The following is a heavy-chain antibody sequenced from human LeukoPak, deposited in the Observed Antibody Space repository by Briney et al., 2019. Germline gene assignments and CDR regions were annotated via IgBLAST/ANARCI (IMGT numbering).Heavy chain of an antibody. D-gene: IGHD4-17*01. Sequence: SQTLSLTCTVSGGSISSGSYYWSWIRQPAGKGLEWIGRIYTSGSTNYNPSLKSRVTISVDTSKNQFSLKLSSVTAADTAVYYCARDQYGDYADYWGQGTLVTVSS. V-gene: IGHV4-61*02. J-gene: IGHJ4*02. CDR1: GGSISSGSYY. CDR3: ARDQYGDYADY. CDR2: IYTSGST.